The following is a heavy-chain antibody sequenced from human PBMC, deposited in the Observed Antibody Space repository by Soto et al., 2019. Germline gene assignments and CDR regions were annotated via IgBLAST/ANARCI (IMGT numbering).Heavy chain of an antibody. D-gene: IGHD3-22*01. J-gene: IGHJ4*02. CDR1: GGSISSSSYY. CDR3: ARPIPSGGYSAKSGYYFDY. CDR2: IYYSGST. V-gene: IGHV4-39*01. Sequence: PSETLSLTCTVSGGSISSSSYYWGWIRQPPGKGLEWIGSIYYSGSTYYNPSLKSRVTISVDTSKNQFSLKLRSVTAADTAVYYCARPIPSGGYSAKSGYYFDYWGQGTLVTVSS.